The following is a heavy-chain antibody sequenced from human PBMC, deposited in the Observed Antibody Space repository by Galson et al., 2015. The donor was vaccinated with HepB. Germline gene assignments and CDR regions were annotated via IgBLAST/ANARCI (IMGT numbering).Heavy chain of an antibody. CDR2: ISSSSSYI. V-gene: IGHV3-21*01. CDR1: GFTFSSYS. CDR3: ARPYYYGSGSRLWYWYFDL. Sequence: SLRLSCAASGFTFSSYSMNWVRQAPGKGLEWVSSISSSSSYIYYADSVKGRFTISRDNAKNSLYLQMNSLRAEDTAVYYCARPYYYGSGSRLWYWYFDLWGRGTLVTVSS. D-gene: IGHD3-10*01. J-gene: IGHJ2*01.